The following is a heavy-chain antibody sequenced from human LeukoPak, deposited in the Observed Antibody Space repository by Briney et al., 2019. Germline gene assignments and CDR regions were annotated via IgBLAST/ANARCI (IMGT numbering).Heavy chain of an antibody. J-gene: IGHJ4*02. CDR2: ISFDGSVT. Sequence: GGSLRLSCEASGFTFSSHWMHWVRQAPGRGLFWVSHISFDGSVTSYADSVKGRFTVSRDNSKKMLFLQMDSLRVEDTAVYYCARGWGERGKCRGGTCNNPQFDYWGRGTLVTVSS. D-gene: IGHD2-15*01. CDR3: ARGWGERGKCRGGTCNNPQFDY. CDR1: GFTFSSHW. V-gene: IGHV3-74*01.